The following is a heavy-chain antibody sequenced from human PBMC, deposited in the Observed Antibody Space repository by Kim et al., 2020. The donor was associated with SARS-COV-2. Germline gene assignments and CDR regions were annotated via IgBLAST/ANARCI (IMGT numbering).Heavy chain of an antibody. Sequence: SETLSLTCTVSGGSISSGGYYWSWIRQHPGKGLEWIGYIYYSGSTYYNPSLKSRVTISVDTSKNQFSLKLSSVTAADTAVYYCARDRAGFDWLLGVYYYYGMDVWGQGTTVTVSS. J-gene: IGHJ6*02. CDR1: GGSISSGGYY. D-gene: IGHD3-9*01. CDR2: IYYSGST. CDR3: ARDRAGFDWLLGVYYYYGMDV. V-gene: IGHV4-31*03.